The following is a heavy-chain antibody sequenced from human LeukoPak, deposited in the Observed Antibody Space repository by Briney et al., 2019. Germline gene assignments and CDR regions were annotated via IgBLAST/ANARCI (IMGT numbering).Heavy chain of an antibody. J-gene: IGHJ4*02. CDR1: GFSFRSYG. V-gene: IGHV3-30*02. CDR2: IRNDGSDK. Sequence: GGSLRLSCAASGFSFRSYGMHWVRQAPGQGLEWVAFIRNDGSDKYYSDSVRGRFTISRDNSKNSLHVQMNSLRVEDTGVYDCAKDLEAGTSGYSLDYWGQGTLVSVSS. D-gene: IGHD3-22*01. CDR3: AKDLEAGTSGYSLDY.